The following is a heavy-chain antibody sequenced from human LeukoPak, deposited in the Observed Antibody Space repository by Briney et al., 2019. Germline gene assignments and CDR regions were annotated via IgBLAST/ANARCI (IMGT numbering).Heavy chain of an antibody. V-gene: IGHV3-7*02. D-gene: IGHD4-17*01. CDR3: ASALDYEDSSFAD. CDR1: GFTFSSYR. J-gene: IGHJ4*02. Sequence: GGSLRLPCAASGFTFSSYRMSWVRQAPGKGLGWVANIKQDGSEKYYVDSVKGRFTISRDNAKNSLYLQMNSLRAEDTAVYYCASALDYEDSSFADSRRETLVTVSS. CDR2: IKQDGSEK.